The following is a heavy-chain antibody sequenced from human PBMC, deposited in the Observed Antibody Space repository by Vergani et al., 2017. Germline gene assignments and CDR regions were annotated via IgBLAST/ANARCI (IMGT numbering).Heavy chain of an antibody. J-gene: IGHJ4*02. D-gene: IGHD3/OR15-3a*01. CDR3: ARGGVGLCY. CDR1: GGSISSYY. Sequence: QLQLQESGPGLVKPSETLSLTCTVSGGSISSYYWSWIRQPPGKGLEWIGEINHSGSTNYNPSLKSRVTISVDTSMNQFSLKLSSVTAADTAVYYCARGGVGLCYWGQGTLVTVSS. V-gene: IGHV4-34*01. CDR2: INHSGST.